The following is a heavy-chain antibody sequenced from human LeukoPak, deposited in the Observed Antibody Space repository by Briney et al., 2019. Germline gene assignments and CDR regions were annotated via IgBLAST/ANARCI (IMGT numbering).Heavy chain of an antibody. CDR2: IYISGST. CDR3: ARERSSSWYSDF. CDR1: GGSISSGSYY. V-gene: IGHV4-61*02. D-gene: IGHD6-13*01. Sequence: SSETLSLTCTVSGGSISSGSYYWSWIRQPAGEGLEWIGRIYISGSTNYNPSLKSRVTISEDTSKNQFSLKLSSVTAADTAIYYCARERSSSWYSDFWGQGTLVTVSS. J-gene: IGHJ4*02.